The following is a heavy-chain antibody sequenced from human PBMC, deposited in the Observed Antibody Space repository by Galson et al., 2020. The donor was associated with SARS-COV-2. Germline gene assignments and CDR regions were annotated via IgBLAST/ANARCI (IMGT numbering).Heavy chain of an antibody. D-gene: IGHD6-6*01. J-gene: IGHJ5*02. Sequence: ASVKVSCKASGHTFSSYDFNWVRQGPGQGPEWMGWMNHRSGKNGYAQQFQGRVTMTRNTSINTAYMELTSLTSEDTAVYYCARGPEYSTLVGWFHPWGQGTLVTVSS. CDR3: ARGPEYSTLVGWFHP. CDR2: MNHRSGKN. V-gene: IGHV1-8*01. CDR1: GHTFSSYD.